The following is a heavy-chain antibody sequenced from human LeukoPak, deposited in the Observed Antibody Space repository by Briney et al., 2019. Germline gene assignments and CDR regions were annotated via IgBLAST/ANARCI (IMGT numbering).Heavy chain of an antibody. Sequence: QPGGSLRLSCAASGFTFSTHAVSWVRQAPGKGLEWVSDISASGGSTYYADSVKGRFTVSRDNSKNTLYLQMSSLRADDTAVYYCAKGPRQQLVTRFDNWGQGTLVTVSS. D-gene: IGHD6-13*01. J-gene: IGHJ4*02. CDR2: ISASGGST. V-gene: IGHV3-23*01. CDR3: AKGPRQQLVTRFDN. CDR1: GFTFSTHA.